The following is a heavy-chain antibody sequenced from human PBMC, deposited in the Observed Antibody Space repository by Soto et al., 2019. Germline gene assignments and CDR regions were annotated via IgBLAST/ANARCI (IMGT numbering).Heavy chain of an antibody. CDR2: FRTSGDGGTT. V-gene: IGHV3-23*01. CDR3: AKKVNSGPGSQYFDY. J-gene: IGHJ4*02. Sequence: LRLSCVASGFTFSSYSMSWVRQAPGKGLEWVTGFRTSGDGGTTYYADSVKGRFTISRDNSKNTLFLQMNSLRAEDTAIYYCAKKVNSGPGSQYFDYWGQGTLVTVSS. CDR1: GFTFSSYS. D-gene: IGHD3-10*01.